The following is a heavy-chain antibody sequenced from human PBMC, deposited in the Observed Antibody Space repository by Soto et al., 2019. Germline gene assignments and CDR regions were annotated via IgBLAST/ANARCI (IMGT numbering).Heavy chain of an antibody. J-gene: IGHJ4*02. D-gene: IGHD5-18*01. Sequence: GGSLRLSCEASGFTFTYASMNWVRQAPGKGLEWVDRIKSKTDSGTTDYAAPVKGRFTISRDDSKNTLSLQMNSLETEDTAVYYCASHTVMGKYSFDYWGRGALVTVS. V-gene: IGHV3-15*07. CDR3: ASHTVMGKYSFDY. CDR2: IKSKTDSGTT. CDR1: GFTFTYAS.